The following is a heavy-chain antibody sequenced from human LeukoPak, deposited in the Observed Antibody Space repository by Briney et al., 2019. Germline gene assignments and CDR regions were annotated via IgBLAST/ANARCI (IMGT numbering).Heavy chain of an antibody. V-gene: IGHV4-39*01. CDR2: IYYSGST. Sequence: SETLSLTCTVSGGSISSSSYYWGWIRQPPGKGLEWIGSIYYSGSTYYNPSLKSRVTISVDTSKNQFSLKLSSVTAADTAVYYCASLPLTGYPYYYYYYMDVWGKGTTVTISS. CDR3: ASLPLTGYPYYYYYYMDV. J-gene: IGHJ6*03. CDR1: GGSISSSSYY. D-gene: IGHD3-9*01.